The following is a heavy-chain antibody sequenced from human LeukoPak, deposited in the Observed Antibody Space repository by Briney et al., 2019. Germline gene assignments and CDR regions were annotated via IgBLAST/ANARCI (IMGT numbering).Heavy chain of an antibody. CDR3: ARVGITVAGLVTPPYYYYMDV. CDR1: GGSISSYY. V-gene: IGHV4-59*12. D-gene: IGHD6-19*01. CDR2: IYSSGRS. J-gene: IGHJ6*03. Sequence: SETLSLTCTVSGGSISSYYWSWIRQPPGKGLEWIGYIYSSGRSYYNPSLQSRVTISVDTSKNQFSLKLSSVTAADTAVYYCARVGITVAGLVTPPYYYYMDVWGKGTTVTVSS.